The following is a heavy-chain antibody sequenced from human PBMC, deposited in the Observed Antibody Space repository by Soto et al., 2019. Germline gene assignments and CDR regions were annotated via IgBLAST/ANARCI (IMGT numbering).Heavy chain of an antibody. V-gene: IGHV3-23*01. J-gene: IGHJ4*02. CDR3: TLRGRYYFDS. D-gene: IGHD6-13*01. CDR1: GFTFRDYA. CDR2: VATSGGA. Sequence: EVQLLESGGGLVQPGGSLRLSCSASGFTFRDYAMGWVRQAPGKGLEWVSSVATSGGAYYTDSVKGRFTISRDNYRNTRYLQMNSLRAEDTALYYGTLRGRYYFDSWGQGTLVTVSS.